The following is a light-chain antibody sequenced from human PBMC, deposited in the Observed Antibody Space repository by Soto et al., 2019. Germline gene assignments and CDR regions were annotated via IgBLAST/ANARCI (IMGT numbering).Light chain of an antibody. Sequence: ENGLTHTPRTLSFTTLNAAPRSFRSSQSVKSSYLAWYQQKPGQAPRLLIFGTSNRATGIPDRFRGGGSGTDFTLTISCLEPEDFAVYYCQQYASLTGRLGQGTKVEIK. CDR1: QSVKSSY. J-gene: IGKJ1*01. CDR3: QQYASLTGR. CDR2: GTS. V-gene: IGKV3-20*01.